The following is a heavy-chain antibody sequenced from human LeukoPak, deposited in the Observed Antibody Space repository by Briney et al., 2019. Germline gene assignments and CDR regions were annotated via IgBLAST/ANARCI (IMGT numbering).Heavy chain of an antibody. J-gene: IGHJ3*02. CDR2: IHYGGST. D-gene: IGHD6-13*01. CDR3: ARPKLSGTASAFDI. Sequence: SETLSLTCTVSGGSISSSSYYWGWIRQPPGKGLEWIGSIHYGGSTYYNPSLKSRVTISLDTSKNQFSLKVSSVTAADTAVYYCARPKLSGTASAFDIWGQGTMVTVSS. V-gene: IGHV4-39*01. CDR1: GGSISSSSYY.